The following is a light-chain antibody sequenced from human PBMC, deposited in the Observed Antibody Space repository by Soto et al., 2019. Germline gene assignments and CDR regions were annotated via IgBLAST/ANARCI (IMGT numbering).Light chain of an antibody. V-gene: IGKV1-12*01. J-gene: IGKJ4*01. CDR3: QQADSFPLS. CDR1: QSIYKW. Sequence: DIPMTQSPSSVSASIGDRVTISCRASQSIYKWLVWYQQKPGKAPKLLIYAASSLQSGFPSRFSGSGYGTDFPLTISSLQPEDFATYYCQQADSFPLSFGGATKVEI. CDR2: AAS.